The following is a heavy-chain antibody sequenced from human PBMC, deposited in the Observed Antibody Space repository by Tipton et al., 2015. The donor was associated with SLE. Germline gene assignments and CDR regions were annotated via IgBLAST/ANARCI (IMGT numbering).Heavy chain of an antibody. CDR1: GGSVSSYY. Sequence: TLSLTCTVSGGSVSSYYWSWIRQPPGKGLEWIGYFSYSGSPNYNPSLKSRVTISVDTSKNQFSLKLTSVTAADTAVYYCARGGGCSSTSCYRGHQRYYYRYMDVWGKGTTVTVSS. J-gene: IGHJ6*03. CDR3: ARGGGCSSTSCYRGHQRYYYRYMDV. V-gene: IGHV4-59*08. D-gene: IGHD2-2*01. CDR2: FSYSGSP.